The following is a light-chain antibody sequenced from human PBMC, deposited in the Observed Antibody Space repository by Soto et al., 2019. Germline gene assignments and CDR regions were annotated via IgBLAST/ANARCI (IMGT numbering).Light chain of an antibody. CDR3: SSYTTSNTRQIV. CDR2: DVS. V-gene: IGLV2-14*01. Sequence: QSALTQPASVSGSPGQSITISCTGTSSDVGGYNYVSWYQQHPGKAPKFMIYDVSNRPSGVSNRFSGSKSGNTASLTISGPQAEDGADYYCSSYTTSNTRQIVFGTGTKLTVL. J-gene: IGLJ1*01. CDR1: SSDVGGYNY.